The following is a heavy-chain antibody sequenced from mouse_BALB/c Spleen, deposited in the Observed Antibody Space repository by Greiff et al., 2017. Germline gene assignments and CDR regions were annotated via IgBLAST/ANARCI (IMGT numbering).Heavy chain of an antibody. J-gene: IGHJ4*01. D-gene: IGHD1-2*01. CDR1: GYTFTSYY. V-gene: IGHV1S56*01. CDR2: IYPGNVNT. Sequence: VQLQQSGPELVKPGASVRISCKASGYTFTSYYIHWVKQRPGQGLEWIGWIYPGNVNTKYNEKFKGKATLTADKSSSTAYMQLSSLTSEDSAVYFCARGFTTATYYAMDYWGQGTSVTVSS. CDR3: ARGFTTATYYAMDY.